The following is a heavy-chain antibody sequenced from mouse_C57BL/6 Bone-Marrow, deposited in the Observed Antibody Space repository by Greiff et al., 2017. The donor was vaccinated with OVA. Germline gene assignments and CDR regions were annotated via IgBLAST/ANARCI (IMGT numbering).Heavy chain of an antibody. CDR2: IYWDDDK. CDR1: GFSLSTSGMG. CDR3: ARGITSRYYAMDY. Sequence: QVTLKVSGPGILQSSQTLSLTCSFSGFSLSTSGMGVSWIRQPSGKGLEWLAHIYWDDDKRYNPSLKSRLTISKDTSRNQVFLKITSVDTADTATYYCARGITSRYYAMDYWGQGTSVTVSA. D-gene: IGHD2-4*01. J-gene: IGHJ4*01. V-gene: IGHV8-12*01.